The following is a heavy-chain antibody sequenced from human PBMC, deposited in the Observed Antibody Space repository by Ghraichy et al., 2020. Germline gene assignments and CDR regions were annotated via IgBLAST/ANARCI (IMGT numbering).Heavy chain of an antibody. CDR1: GHSLRQIS. D-gene: IGHD3-9*01. J-gene: IGHJ6*02. Sequence: ASVKVSCQVSGHSLRQISMHWLRQAPGKGLEWMGGHDREGDETLYAQSLRGRVIVTEDTSTDTAYMELNSLTSEDTAVYYCATQTNFLTGYYFYHYGMDVWGQGTSVTVSS. V-gene: IGHV1-24*01. CDR2: HDREGDET. CDR3: ATQTNFLTGYYFYHYGMDV.